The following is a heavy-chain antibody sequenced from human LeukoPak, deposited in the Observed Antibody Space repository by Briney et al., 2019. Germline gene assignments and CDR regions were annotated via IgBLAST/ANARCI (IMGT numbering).Heavy chain of an antibody. CDR1: GFTFSSYW. J-gene: IGHJ4*02. V-gene: IGHV3-23*01. D-gene: IGHD2-21*01. Sequence: GGSPRLSCAASGFTFSSYWMSWVRQAPGKGLEWVSVISGGGGRTYYGDSVKGRFTISRDNSKNTVYLQMNSLRAEDTAVYYCAKDVRDIVVLIDTYMYWGQGTLVTVSS. CDR3: AKDVRDIVVLIDTYMY. CDR2: ISGGGGRT.